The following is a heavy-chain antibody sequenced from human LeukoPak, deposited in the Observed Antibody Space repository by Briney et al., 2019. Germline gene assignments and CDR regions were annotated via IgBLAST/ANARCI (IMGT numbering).Heavy chain of an antibody. CDR1: GYTFTGYY. Sequence: ASVKVSCKASGYTFTGYYMHWVRQAPGQGLEWMGWINPNSGGTNYAQKFQGRVTMTRDTSISTAYMELSRLRSDDTAVYYCARAGYGDYVFYFDYWGQGTLVTVCS. V-gene: IGHV1-2*02. J-gene: IGHJ4*02. D-gene: IGHD4-17*01. CDR2: INPNSGGT. CDR3: ARAGYGDYVFYFDY.